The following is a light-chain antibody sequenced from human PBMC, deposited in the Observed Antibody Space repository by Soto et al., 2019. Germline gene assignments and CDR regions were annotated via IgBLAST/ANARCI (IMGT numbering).Light chain of an antibody. CDR2: YDD. Sequence: QSVLTQPPSVSEAPGRGVTTSCSGSSPNIGNNAVNWYQQLPGKAPKLLIYYDDLLPSGVSDRFSGSKSGTSASLAISGLQSEDEADYYCAAWDDSLNVWVFGGGTQLTVL. CDR3: AAWDDSLNVWV. J-gene: IGLJ3*02. CDR1: SPNIGNNA. V-gene: IGLV1-36*01.